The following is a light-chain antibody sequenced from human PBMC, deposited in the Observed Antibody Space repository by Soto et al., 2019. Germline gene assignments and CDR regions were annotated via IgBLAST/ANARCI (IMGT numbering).Light chain of an antibody. CDR1: SIDVGSYNL. V-gene: IGLV2-23*02. J-gene: IGLJ2*01. CDR2: EVN. CDR3: SIERGNTPVV. Sequence: QSALTQPASVSGSPGQSITISCTGTSIDVGSYNLVSWFQQHPGKAPKLLIYEVNKRPPGVSNPFSGSESGHSASLTISGLQADDEADYYCSIERGNTPVVFGGGTKLTVL.